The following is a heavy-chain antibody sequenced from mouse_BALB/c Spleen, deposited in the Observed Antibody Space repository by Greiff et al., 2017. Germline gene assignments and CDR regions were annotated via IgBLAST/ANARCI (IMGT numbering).Heavy chain of an antibody. CDR2: IYPGNVNT. J-gene: IGHJ4*01. Sequence: QVQLQQSGPELVKPGASVRISCKASGYTFTSYYIHWVKQRPGQGLEWIGWIYPGNVNTKYNEKFKGKATLTADKSSSTAYMQLSSLTSEDSAVYFCAKITTVGDAMDYWGQGTSVTVSS. CDR1: GYTFTSYY. V-gene: IGHV1S56*01. CDR3: AKITTVGDAMDY. D-gene: IGHD1-1*01.